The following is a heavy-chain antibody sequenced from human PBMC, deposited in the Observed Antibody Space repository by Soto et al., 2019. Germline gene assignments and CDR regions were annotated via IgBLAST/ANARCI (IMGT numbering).Heavy chain of an antibody. J-gene: IGHJ4*02. D-gene: IGHD6-6*01. Sequence: VGSLRLSCAASGFTFDDSTMHWARQAPGKGLEWVSFITWDGSSTYYADSVKGRFTISRDNTKSSLYLQMNSLRAEDTALYYCAKPSQSVSSALFDSWGPGTLVTVSS. CDR3: AKPSQSVSSALFDS. CDR1: GFTFDDST. CDR2: ITWDGSST. V-gene: IGHV3-43*01.